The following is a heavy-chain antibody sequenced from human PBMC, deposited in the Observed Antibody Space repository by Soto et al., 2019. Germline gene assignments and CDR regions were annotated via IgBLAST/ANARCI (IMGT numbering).Heavy chain of an antibody. CDR3: ASSYCISTSCPPYYGMDV. Sequence: QVQLVQSGAEEKKPGASVKVSCKASGYTFTSYAMHWVRQAPGQRLEWMGWINAGNGNTKYSQKFQGRVTITRDTSESRAYMELSSLRSEYTAVYYCASSYCISTSCPPYYGMDVWGQGTTVTVSS. V-gene: IGHV1-3*05. CDR1: GYTFTSYA. CDR2: INAGNGNT. J-gene: IGHJ6*02. D-gene: IGHD2-2*01.